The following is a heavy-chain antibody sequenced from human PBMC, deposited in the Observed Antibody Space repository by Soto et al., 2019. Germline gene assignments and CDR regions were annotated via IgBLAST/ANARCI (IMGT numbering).Heavy chain of an antibody. J-gene: IGHJ4*02. CDR2: INPNGGST. CDR3: ARDLLAANY. V-gene: IGHV1-46*01. CDR1: GYTFTSSY. D-gene: IGHD2-15*01. Sequence: QVQLVQSGAEVKKPGASVKLSCKASGYTFTSSYVHWVRQAPGQGLEWVAIINPNGGSTNYAQEFQGRVTVTRDTSTSTVFMELSSLHSDDTAVYHCARDLLAANYWGQGTLVTVSS.